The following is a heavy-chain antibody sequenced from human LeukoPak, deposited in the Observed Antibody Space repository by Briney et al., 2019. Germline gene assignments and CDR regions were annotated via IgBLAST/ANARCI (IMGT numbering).Heavy chain of an antibody. CDR2: INTRGST. J-gene: IGHJ5*01. Sequence: SETLSLTGTVSGGSNSGYYWGWIRQPAGKGLEWIGRINTRGSTNYNPSLKSRVTISVDTSKNQFSLKLSSVTAADTAVYYCAGDPATGYTSEAWFDSWGQGTQVTVSS. D-gene: IGHD6-13*01. V-gene: IGHV4-4*07. CDR3: AGDPATGYTSEAWFDS. CDR1: GGSNSGYY.